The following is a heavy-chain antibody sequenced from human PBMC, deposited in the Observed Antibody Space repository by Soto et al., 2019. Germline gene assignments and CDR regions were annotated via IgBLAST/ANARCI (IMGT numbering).Heavy chain of an antibody. CDR1: GFTFSSYS. J-gene: IGHJ5*02. Sequence: GGSLRLSCAASGFTFSSYSMNWVRQAPGKGLEWVSSISSSSSYIYYADSVKGRFTISRDNAKNSLYLQMNSLRAEDTAVYYCARDPLSDYGDYTYNWFDPWGQGTLVTVSS. V-gene: IGHV3-21*01. CDR2: ISSSSSYI. D-gene: IGHD4-17*01. CDR3: ARDPLSDYGDYTYNWFDP.